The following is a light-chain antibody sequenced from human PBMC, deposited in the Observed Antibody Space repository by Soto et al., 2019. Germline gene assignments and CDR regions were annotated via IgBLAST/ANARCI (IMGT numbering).Light chain of an antibody. CDR3: QQYGRSPPWT. Sequence: EIVLTQSPGTLSLSPGERATLSCRASQSVSTTYLAWYQQKPGQAPRLLISGASTRATGIPDRFSGSGSGTDFTLTISRLEPEDFAVYYCQQYGRSPPWTFGQGTKVEIK. V-gene: IGKV3-20*01. CDR1: QSVSTTY. CDR2: GAS. J-gene: IGKJ1*01.